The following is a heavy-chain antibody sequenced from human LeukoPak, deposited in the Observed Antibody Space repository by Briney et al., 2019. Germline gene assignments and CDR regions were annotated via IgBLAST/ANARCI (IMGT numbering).Heavy chain of an antibody. CDR3: AKDMSFGDYSDDY. CDR1: GFTFSSYA. V-gene: IGHV3-23*01. D-gene: IGHD4-17*01. J-gene: IGHJ4*02. Sequence: PGGSLRLSCAASGFTFSSYAMSWVRQAPGTGLEWGSSIGGSGGITYYADSVKGRFTISRDNSKNTLNLQMNSLRAEDTAVYYCAKDMSFGDYSDDYWGQGTLVTVSS. CDR2: IGGSGGIT.